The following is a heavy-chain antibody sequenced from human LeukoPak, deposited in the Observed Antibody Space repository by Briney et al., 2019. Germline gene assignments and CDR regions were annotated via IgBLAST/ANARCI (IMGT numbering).Heavy chain of an antibody. CDR3: ARLKYYDSTGYSPGYYMDV. CDR2: IYITGST. D-gene: IGHD3-22*01. J-gene: IGHJ6*03. CDR1: GGSIINYY. V-gene: IGHV4-4*07. Sequence: SETLSLTCNVAGGSIINYYWSWIRQSAGTGLEWVGRIYITGSTTYNPSLQSRLSMSVDTSKNQFSLRLRSVSAADTAVYYCARLKYYDSTGYSPGYYMDVGGKGITVTVSS.